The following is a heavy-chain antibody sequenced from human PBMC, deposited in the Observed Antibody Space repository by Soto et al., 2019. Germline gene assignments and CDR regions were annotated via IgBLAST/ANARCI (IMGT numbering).Heavy chain of an antibody. CDR1: GFTFKNYD. CDR2: SSGSGAIT. V-gene: IGHV3-23*01. CDR3: AKDRQFRSYYESAGHYNN. J-gene: IGHJ4*02. Sequence: EVLLLESGGGLVQPGGSLRLSCVASGFTFKNYDMRWVRQAPGKGLEWVSGSSGSGAITYYADSVRGRFTISRDNSKNTLYLHLNSLRAEDTAIYYCAKDRQFRSYYESAGHYNNWGQGTLVTVSS. D-gene: IGHD3-10*01.